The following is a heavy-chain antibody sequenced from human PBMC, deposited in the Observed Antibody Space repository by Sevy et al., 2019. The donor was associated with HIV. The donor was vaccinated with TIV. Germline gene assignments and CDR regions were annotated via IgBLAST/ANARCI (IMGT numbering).Heavy chain of an antibody. J-gene: IGHJ3*02. Sequence: GGSLRLSCAASGFTFSSYWMHWIRQAPGKGLVWVSGINSDGSSTSYADSVKGRFTISRDNAKNTLYLQMNSLRAEDTAVYYCARVCDGWANDAFDIWGQRTMVTVSS. D-gene: IGHD2-21*02. CDR2: INSDGSST. CDR3: ARVCDGWANDAFDI. V-gene: IGHV3-74*01. CDR1: GFTFSSYW.